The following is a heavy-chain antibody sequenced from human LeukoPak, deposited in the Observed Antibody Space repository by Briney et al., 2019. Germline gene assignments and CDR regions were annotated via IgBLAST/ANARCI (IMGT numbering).Heavy chain of an antibody. V-gene: IGHV4-61*02. J-gene: IGHJ6*03. CDR3: ASQYCSGGSCYSGYYYYYYMDV. D-gene: IGHD2-15*01. CDR1: GDSISSGDYY. CDR2: ISSSGST. Sequence: SQTLSLTCTVSGDSISSGDYYWSWLRQPAGKGLEWIGRISSSGSTYYNPSLKSRVTISVDTSKNQFSLKLSSVTAADTAAYYCASQYCSGGSCYSGYYYYYYMDVWGKGTTVTISS.